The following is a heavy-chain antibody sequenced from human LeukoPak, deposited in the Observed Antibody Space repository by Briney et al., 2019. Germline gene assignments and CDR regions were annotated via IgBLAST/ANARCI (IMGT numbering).Heavy chain of an antibody. CDR2: ILPRARRA. J-gene: IGHJ2*01. V-gene: IGHV1-69*13. Sequence: ASVKVSCKASGDTFSSDGIGWVRQAPGQELEWMGEILPRARRATYAQRFQGRVSMTADESTTTAHMELTGLRFEDTAIYYCATLFGGYWYFDLWGRGTLVTVSS. D-gene: IGHD3-10*02. CDR3: ATLFGGYWYFDL. CDR1: GDTFSSDG.